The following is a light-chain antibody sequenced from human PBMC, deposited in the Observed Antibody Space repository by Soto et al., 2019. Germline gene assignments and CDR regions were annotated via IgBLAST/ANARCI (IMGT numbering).Light chain of an antibody. Sequence: QALVTLEPSLTESPGRTVTLTCASSTGPVTSGFYPHWVQQKPGQAPRTLIYSTTYKLSWTPALFSGSLLGGKAALTLSGVQPEDQADYYCLHYYGGSYVFGAGSQVIGL. CDR2: STT. J-gene: IGLJ1*01. CDR3: LHYYGGSYV. CDR1: TGPVTSGFY. V-gene: IGLV7-43*01.